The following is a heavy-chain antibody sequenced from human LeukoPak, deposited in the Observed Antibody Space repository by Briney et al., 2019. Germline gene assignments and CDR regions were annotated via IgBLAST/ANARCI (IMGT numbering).Heavy chain of an antibody. Sequence: GGSLRLSCVASGFTFSDYWMTWVRQAPGKGLECVANIRQDGSEKFYVDSVKGRFTISRDNAKNSLYLQMNSLRAEDTAVYYCARDGRFSYGAFDIWGQGTMVTVSS. D-gene: IGHD3-3*01. CDR3: ARDGRFSYGAFDI. V-gene: IGHV3-7*01. CDR1: GFTFSDYW. J-gene: IGHJ3*02. CDR2: IRQDGSEK.